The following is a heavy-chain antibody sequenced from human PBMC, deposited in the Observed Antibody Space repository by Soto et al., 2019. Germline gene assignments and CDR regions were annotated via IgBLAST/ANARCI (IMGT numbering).Heavy chain of an antibody. CDR2: ISSSSSTI. J-gene: IGHJ6*02. V-gene: IGHV3-48*02. CDR1: GFTFSRYS. CDR3: ARASGYYDMDV. D-gene: IGHD3-3*01. Sequence: EVQLVESGGGLVQPGGSLRLSCAASGFTFSRYSMNWVRQAPGKGLEWVSYISSSSSTIYYADSVKGRFTISRDNAKHAVLLQMNSLRDEDTAVYYCARASGYYDMDVWGQGTTVTVSS.